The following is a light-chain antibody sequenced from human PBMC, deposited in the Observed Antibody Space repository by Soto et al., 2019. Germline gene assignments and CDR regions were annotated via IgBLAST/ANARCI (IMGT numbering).Light chain of an antibody. CDR2: GAS. CDR3: QQCGSSPIT. CDR1: ESVSSN. V-gene: IGKV3-15*01. Sequence: EIVMTQSPATLSVSPGERATLSCRASESVSSNLAWYQQKPGQAPRLLIYGASTRATGIPARISGSGSGTEFTLTISRLEPEDFAVYYCQQCGSSPITFGQGTRLEI. J-gene: IGKJ5*01.